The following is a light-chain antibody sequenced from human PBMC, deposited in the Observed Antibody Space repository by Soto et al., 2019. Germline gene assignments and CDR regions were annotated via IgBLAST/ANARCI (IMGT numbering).Light chain of an antibody. CDR2: GNN. V-gene: IGLV1-40*01. J-gene: IGLJ3*02. CDR3: QSYDSSLSGVL. CDR1: SYNIGTSYD. Sequence: QSVLTQPPSVSGAPGQRVTISCTGSSYNIGTSYDVHWYQQFPGTAPKLLIYGNNNRPSGVPDRFSGSKPGTSASLAITGLQVEDEADYYCQSYDSSLSGVLFGGGTKVTVL.